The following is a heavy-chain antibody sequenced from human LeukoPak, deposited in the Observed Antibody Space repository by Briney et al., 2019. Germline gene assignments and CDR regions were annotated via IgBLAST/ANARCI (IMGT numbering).Heavy chain of an antibody. D-gene: IGHD3-22*01. J-gene: IGHJ4*02. CDR3: ARQDYYDSSGYYYFGVDY. CDR1: GYSFTSYW. CDR2: IYPGDSDT. Sequence: GESLKISCKGSGYSFTSYWISWVRQMPGKGLEWMGIIYPGDSDTRYSPSFQGQVTISADKSISTAYLQWSSLKASDTAMYYCARQDYYDSSGYYYFGVDYWGQGTLVTVSS. V-gene: IGHV5-51*01.